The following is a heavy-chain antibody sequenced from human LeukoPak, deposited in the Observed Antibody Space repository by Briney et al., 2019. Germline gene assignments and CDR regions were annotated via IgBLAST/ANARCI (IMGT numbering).Heavy chain of an antibody. CDR1: GGSLSSSTYY. Sequence: SETLPLTCTVSGGSLSSSTYYWGWIRQPPGKGLAWIGSINYSGSTYYNPSLKSRVTISVDTSKNQFSLKLSSVTAADTAVYYCARLSGRVGATLPTEFDYWGQGTLVTVSS. V-gene: IGHV4-39*01. J-gene: IGHJ4*02. CDR2: INYSGST. D-gene: IGHD1-26*01. CDR3: ARLSGRVGATLPTEFDY.